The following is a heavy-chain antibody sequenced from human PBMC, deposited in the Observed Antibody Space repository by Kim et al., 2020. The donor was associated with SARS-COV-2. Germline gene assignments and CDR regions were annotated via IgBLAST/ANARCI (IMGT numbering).Heavy chain of an antibody. V-gene: IGHV5-51*01. Sequence: TRYSPSFQGQVTISADKSISTAYLQWSSLKASDTAMYYCARPLDNLGFDPWGQGTLVTVSS. D-gene: IGHD1-20*01. J-gene: IGHJ5*02. CDR3: ARPLDNLGFDP. CDR2: T.